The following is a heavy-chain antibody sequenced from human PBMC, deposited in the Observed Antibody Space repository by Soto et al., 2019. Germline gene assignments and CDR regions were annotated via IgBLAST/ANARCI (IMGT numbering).Heavy chain of an antibody. CDR3: ARPGGAYCGGDCYLRGADSNAFDI. CDR2: IIPIFGTA. V-gene: IGHV1-69*13. D-gene: IGHD2-21*02. J-gene: IGHJ3*02. Sequence: SVKVSCKASGGTFSSYAISWVRQAPGQGLEWMGGIIPIFGTANYAQKFQGRVTITADESTSTAYMELSSLRSEDTAVSYCARPGGAYCGGDCYLRGADSNAFDIWGQGTMVTVSS. CDR1: GGTFSSYA.